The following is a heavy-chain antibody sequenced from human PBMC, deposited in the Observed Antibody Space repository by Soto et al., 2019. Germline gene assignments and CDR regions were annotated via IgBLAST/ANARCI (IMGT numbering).Heavy chain of an antibody. CDR1: GFSLSTSGVG. CDR2: IYWDDDK. Sequence: SGPKLVNPTQTLTLTCTFAGFSLSTSGVGVGWIRQPPGKALEWLALIYWDDDKRYSPSLKSRLTITKDTSKNQVVLTMTNMDPVDTATYYCAHIPLQREYCSGGSCSIRSPFDYWGQGTLVTVSS. V-gene: IGHV2-5*02. CDR3: AHIPLQREYCSGGSCSIRSPFDY. D-gene: IGHD2-15*01. J-gene: IGHJ4*02.